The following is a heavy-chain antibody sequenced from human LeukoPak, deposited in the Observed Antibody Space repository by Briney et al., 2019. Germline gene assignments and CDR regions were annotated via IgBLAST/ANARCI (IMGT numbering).Heavy chain of an antibody. CDR3: ARAKYGGYVWFDY. V-gene: IGHV1-2*02. CDR1: GYTFTGYY. D-gene: IGHD5-12*01. CDR2: INPNSGGT. J-gene: IGHJ4*02. Sequence: GASVKVSCKASGYTFTGYYMHWVRQAPGQGLEWMGWINPNSGGTNYAQKFQGRVTMTRDTSISTAYMELSRLRSDDAAVYYCARAKYGGYVWFDYWGQGTLVTVSS.